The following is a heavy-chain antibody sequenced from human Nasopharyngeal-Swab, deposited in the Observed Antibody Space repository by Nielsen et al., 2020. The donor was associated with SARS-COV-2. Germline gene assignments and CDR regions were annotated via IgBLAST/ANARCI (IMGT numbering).Heavy chain of an antibody. V-gene: IGHV4-31*02. CDR3: ARDIGTPAYPRYYYYGMDV. J-gene: IGHJ6*02. CDR2: IYYSGST. Sequence: RQAPGKGLEWIGYIYYSGSTYYNPSLKSRVTISVDTSKNQLSLKLSSVTAADTAVYYCARDIGTPAYPRYYYYGMDVWGQGTTVTVSS. D-gene: IGHD1-1*01.